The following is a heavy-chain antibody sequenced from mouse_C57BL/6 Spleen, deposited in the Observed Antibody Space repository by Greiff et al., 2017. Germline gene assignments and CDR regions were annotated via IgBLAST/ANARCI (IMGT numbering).Heavy chain of an antibody. CDR3: ARGDYDRGPYAMDY. CDR2: IDPNSGGT. V-gene: IGHV1-72*01. CDR1: GYTFTSYW. J-gene: IGHJ4*01. Sequence: QVQLKQPGAELVKPGASVKLSCKASGYTFTSYWMHWVKQRPGRGLEWIGRIDPNSGGTKYNEKFKSKATLTVDKPSSTAYMQLSSLTSEDSAVYYCARGDYDRGPYAMDYWGQGTSVTVSS. D-gene: IGHD2-4*01.